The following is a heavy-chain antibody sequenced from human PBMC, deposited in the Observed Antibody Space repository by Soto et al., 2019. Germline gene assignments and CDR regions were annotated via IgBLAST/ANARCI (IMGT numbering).Heavy chain of an antibody. CDR3: ARDQRSITMIVRYYYYGMDV. J-gene: IGHJ6*02. D-gene: IGHD3-22*01. Sequence: WASVKVSCKASGGTFSSYAISWVRQAPGQGLEWMGGIIPIFGTANYAQKFQGRVTITADKSTSTAYMELSSLRSEDTAVYYCARDQRSITMIVRYYYYGMDVWGQGTTVTVSS. V-gene: IGHV1-69*06. CDR2: IIPIFGTA. CDR1: GGTFSSYA.